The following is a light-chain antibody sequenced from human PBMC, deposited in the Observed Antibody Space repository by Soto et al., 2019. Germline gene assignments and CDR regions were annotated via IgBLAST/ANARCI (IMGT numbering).Light chain of an antibody. J-gene: IGKJ1*01. CDR1: QSVSSIY. CDR2: ATS. V-gene: IGKV3-20*01. CDR3: QQYGSSPRT. Sequence: EIVLTQSPGTLSLSPGERATLSCRASQSVSSIYLAWYQQKPGQAPSLLIYATSSRATGIPDRFSGSGSGTDFSLTISRLEPEDFAVYYCQQYGSSPRTFGQGTKVDI.